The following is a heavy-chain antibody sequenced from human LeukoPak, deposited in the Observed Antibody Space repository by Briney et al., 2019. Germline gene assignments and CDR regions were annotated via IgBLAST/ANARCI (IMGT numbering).Heavy chain of an antibody. D-gene: IGHD6-19*01. CDR3: ARDAYYNSGARGDF. CDR2: IKQDGSEK. Sequence: PGGSLRLSCAASGFTFSSYWMSWVRQAPGKGLEWVANIKQDGSEKYYVDSVKGRFTISRDNAKNSLYLQVNNLRAEDTAVYYCARDAYYNSGARGDFWGQGTLVTVSS. CDR1: GFTFSSYW. V-gene: IGHV3-7*01. J-gene: IGHJ4*02.